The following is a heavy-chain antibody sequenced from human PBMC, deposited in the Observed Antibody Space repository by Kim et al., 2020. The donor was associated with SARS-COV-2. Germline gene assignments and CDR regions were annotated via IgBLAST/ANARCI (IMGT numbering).Heavy chain of an antibody. J-gene: IGHJ3*02. CDR3: ARDLIAADPVITMIVVDPPGDAFDI. Sequence: GGSLRLSCAASGFTFSSYSMNWVRQAPGKGLEWVSSISSSSSYIYYADSVKGRFTISRDNAKNSLYLQMNSLRAEDTAVYYCARDLIAADPVITMIVVDPPGDAFDIWGQGTMVTVSS. CDR2: ISSSSSYI. D-gene: IGHD3-22*01. CDR1: GFTFSSYS. V-gene: IGHV3-21*01.